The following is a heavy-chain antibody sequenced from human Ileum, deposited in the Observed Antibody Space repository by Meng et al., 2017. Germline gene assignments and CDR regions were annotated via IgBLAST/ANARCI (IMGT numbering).Heavy chain of an antibody. Sequence: SETLSLTCTVSGDSISSPGYYWAWFRQYPGKGLEWIGYIYYSGSTYYNPSLKSRLSISLDTSNNQFSLRLGSLTAADTAVYYCARLGTENHFDYWGQGTLVTVSS. CDR3: ARLGTENHFDY. V-gene: IGHV4-31*03. CDR1: GDSISSPGYY. D-gene: IGHD1-7*01. CDR2: IYYSGST. J-gene: IGHJ4*02.